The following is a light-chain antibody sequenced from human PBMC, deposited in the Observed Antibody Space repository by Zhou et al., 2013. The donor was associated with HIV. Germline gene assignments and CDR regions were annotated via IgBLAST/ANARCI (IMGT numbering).Light chain of an antibody. Sequence: GDRVTITCRASQGISSALAWYQQKPGKAPKLLIYDASSLESGVPSRFSGSGSGTDFTLTISSLQPEDFATYYCQQFNTYPLITFGQGTRLEIK. J-gene: IGKJ5*01. CDR3: QQFNTYPLIT. CDR2: DAS. V-gene: IGKV1-13*02. CDR1: QGISSA.